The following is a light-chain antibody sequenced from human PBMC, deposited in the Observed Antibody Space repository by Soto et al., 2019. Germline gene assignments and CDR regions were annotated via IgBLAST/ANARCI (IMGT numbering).Light chain of an antibody. J-gene: IGKJ4*02. CDR1: QSLVYSDGYAY. CDR2: KAS. V-gene: IGKV2-30*01. Sequence: DVVMPQSPLSLPVTPGQPASISCRSSQSLVYSDGYAYVNWFHQRPGQSPRRLIYKASKRDSGVPDRFSCSGSGTDFTLQINRVEAEDVGIYYCMQAAHRPPTFGGGNRVEIK. CDR3: MQAAHRPPT.